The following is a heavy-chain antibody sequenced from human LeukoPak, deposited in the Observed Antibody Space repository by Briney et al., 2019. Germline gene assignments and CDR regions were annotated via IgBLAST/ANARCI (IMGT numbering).Heavy chain of an antibody. V-gene: IGHV3-48*03. CDR2: ISSSSSTI. CDR1: GFTFSTYE. D-gene: IGHD4-17*01. Sequence: PGGSLRLSCAASGFTFSTYEMNWVRQAPGKGLEWISYISSSSSTIYYADSVKGRFTISRDNAKNSLYLQMNSLRDEDTAVYYCAGDTVTIFHIWGQGTMVTVSS. J-gene: IGHJ3*02. CDR3: AGDTVTIFHI.